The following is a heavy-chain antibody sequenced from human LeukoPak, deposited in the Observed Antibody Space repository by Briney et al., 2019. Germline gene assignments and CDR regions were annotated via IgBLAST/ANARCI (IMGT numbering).Heavy chain of an antibody. Sequence: SETLSLTCTVSGDSITFYYWTWIRQPPGKGLEWIGYIDHTGSTNYNPSLKSRVTISVDTSKNQFSLKLSSVTAADTAVYFCARGPYSYDSSGAFDIWGQGTMVTVSS. V-gene: IGHV4-59*08. D-gene: IGHD3-22*01. CDR1: GDSITFYY. J-gene: IGHJ3*02. CDR2: IDHTGST. CDR3: ARGPYSYDSSGAFDI.